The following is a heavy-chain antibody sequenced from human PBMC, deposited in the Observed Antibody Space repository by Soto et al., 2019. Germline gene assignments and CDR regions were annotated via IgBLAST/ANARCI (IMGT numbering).Heavy chain of an antibody. Sequence: EVQLVASGGALVKPGGSLTLSCAASGFTLSTAYINWVRQAPGKGLEWVGHIKRKADGGKTDYAAPVKGRFTISRDDSKTTLALQVSRLQSEDTAVYYCTAGDYSDWGQGTLVTVSS. CDR3: TAGDYSD. CDR1: GFTLSTAY. D-gene: IGHD4-4*01. J-gene: IGHJ4*02. CDR2: IKRKADGGKT. V-gene: IGHV3-15*07.